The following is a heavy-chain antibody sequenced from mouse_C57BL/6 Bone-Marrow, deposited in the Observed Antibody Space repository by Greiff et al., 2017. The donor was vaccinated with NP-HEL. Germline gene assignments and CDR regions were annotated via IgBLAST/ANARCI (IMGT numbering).Heavy chain of an antibody. CDR2: IYPRSGNT. Sequence: QVQLKESGAELARPGASVKLSCKASGYTFTSYGISWVKQRTGQGLEWIGEIYPRSGNTYYNEKFKGKATLTADKSSSTAYMELRSLTSEDSAVYFCARDGSNYPSWFAYWGQGTLVTVSA. J-gene: IGHJ3*01. CDR1: GYTFTSYG. CDR3: ARDGSNYPSWFAY. D-gene: IGHD2-5*01. V-gene: IGHV1-81*01.